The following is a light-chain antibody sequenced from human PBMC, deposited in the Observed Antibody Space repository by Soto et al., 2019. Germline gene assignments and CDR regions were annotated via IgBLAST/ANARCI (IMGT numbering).Light chain of an antibody. V-gene: IGKV1-5*01. CDR3: QQYNSYSPAWT. Sequence: DIQMTQSPSSLSASVGDRVTITCRASQTISSWLAWYQQKPGKAPKLLIYAASTLQSGVPSRFSGSGSGTEFTLTISSLQPDDFATYYCQQYNSYSPAWTFGQGTKVDIK. J-gene: IGKJ1*01. CDR1: QTISSW. CDR2: AAS.